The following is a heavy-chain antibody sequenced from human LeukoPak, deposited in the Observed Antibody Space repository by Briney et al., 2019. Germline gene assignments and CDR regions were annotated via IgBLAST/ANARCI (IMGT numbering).Heavy chain of an antibody. J-gene: IGHJ4*02. D-gene: IGHD1-26*01. CDR3: ARDGIRGGNYPNYFDY. Sequence: QPGGSLRLSCAASGFIFSNYWMHWVRQVPGKGLVWVSRINSDGSSTSYADFAKGRFTISRDNAKNTLYLQMNSLRAEDTAVYYCARDGIRGGNYPNYFDYWGQGSLVTVSS. CDR1: GFIFSNYW. V-gene: IGHV3-74*01. CDR2: INSDGSST.